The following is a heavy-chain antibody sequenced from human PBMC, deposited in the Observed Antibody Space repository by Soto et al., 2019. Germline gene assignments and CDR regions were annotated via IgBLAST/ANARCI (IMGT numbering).Heavy chain of an antibody. Sequence: QVQLQESGPGLVKPSETLSLTCTVSGGSISSYYWSWIRQPPGKGLEWIGYIYYSGSTNYNPSLKSRVTISVDTSKNQFSLKLSSVTAADTAVYYCARGGHTGSYGYWYFDLWGRGTLVTVSS. CDR3: ARGGHTGSYGYWYFDL. D-gene: IGHD5-18*01. CDR1: GGSISSYY. CDR2: IYYSGST. V-gene: IGHV4-59*01. J-gene: IGHJ2*01.